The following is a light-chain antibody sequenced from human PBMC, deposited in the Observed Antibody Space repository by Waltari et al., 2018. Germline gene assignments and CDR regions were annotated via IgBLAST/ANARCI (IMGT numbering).Light chain of an antibody. CDR2: AAS. CDR1: QSINTY. Sequence: DIQMTQSPSSLSASVGDRVTITCRASQSINTYLNWYQQRPGKAPKVLIYAASSLQSGVPSKFSGSGSGTDFTLTIISLQPEDFATYYCQQSYSTPRTFGQGTKLEIK. CDR3: QQSYSTPRT. V-gene: IGKV1-39*01. J-gene: IGKJ2*02.